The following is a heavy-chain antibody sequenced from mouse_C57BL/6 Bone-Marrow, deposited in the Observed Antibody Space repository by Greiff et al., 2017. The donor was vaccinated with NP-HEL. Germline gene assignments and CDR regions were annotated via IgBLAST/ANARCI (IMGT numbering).Heavy chain of an antibody. Sequence: QVTLKESGPGILQSSQTLSLTCSFSGFSLSTSGMGVSWIRQPSGKGLEWLAHIYWDDDKRYNPSLKSRLTISKDTSRNQVFLKSTSVDTADTATYYCARRDYDYDGEFAYWGQGTLVTVSA. J-gene: IGHJ3*01. CDR1: GFSLSTSGMG. V-gene: IGHV8-12*01. CDR3: ARRDYDYDGEFAY. D-gene: IGHD2-4*01. CDR2: IYWDDDK.